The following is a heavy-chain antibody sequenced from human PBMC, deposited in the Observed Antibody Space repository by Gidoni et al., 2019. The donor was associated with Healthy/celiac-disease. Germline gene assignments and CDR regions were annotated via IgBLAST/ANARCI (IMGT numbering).Heavy chain of an antibody. CDR2: IKSKTDGGTT. V-gene: IGHV3-15*01. Sequence: VRQAPGKGLEWVGRIKSKTDGGTTDYAAPVKGRFTISRDDSKNTLYLQMNSLKTEDTAVYYCTTVSPTYYYDSSGYPDAFDIWGQGTMVTVSS. D-gene: IGHD3-22*01. CDR3: TTVSPTYYYDSSGYPDAFDI. J-gene: IGHJ3*02.